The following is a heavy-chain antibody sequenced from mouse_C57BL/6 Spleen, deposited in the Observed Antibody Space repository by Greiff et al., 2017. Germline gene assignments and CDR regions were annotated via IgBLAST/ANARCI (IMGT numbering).Heavy chain of an antibody. Sequence: VQLQQSGTVLARPGASVKMSCKTSGYTFTSYWMHWVKQRPGQGLEWIGAIYPGNSDTSYNQKFKGKAKLTAVTSASTAYMELSSLTNEDSAVYYCTNYYYGSSPWFAYWGQGTLVTVSA. CDR2: IYPGNSDT. D-gene: IGHD1-1*01. J-gene: IGHJ3*01. CDR1: GYTFTSYW. CDR3: TNYYYGSSPWFAY. V-gene: IGHV1-5*01.